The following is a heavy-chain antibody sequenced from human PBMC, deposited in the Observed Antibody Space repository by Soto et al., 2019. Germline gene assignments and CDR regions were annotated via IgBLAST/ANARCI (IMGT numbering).Heavy chain of an antibody. D-gene: IGHD3-10*01. J-gene: IGHJ6*01. CDR1: GFTFTSSA. V-gene: IGHV1-58*01. CDR3: AAPAGRFGQKVYYYEDIKV. Sequence: GASVKVSCKASGFTFTSSAVQGVRQARGQRLEWIGWIVVGSGNTNYAQKFQETVTITRDMPTSTAYMELSSLRSEDTAVDYCAAPAGRFGQKVYYYEDIKVCGRRTTISVCS. CDR2: IVVGSGNT.